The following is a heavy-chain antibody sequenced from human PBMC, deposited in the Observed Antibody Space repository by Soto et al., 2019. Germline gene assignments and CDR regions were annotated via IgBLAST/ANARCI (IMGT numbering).Heavy chain of an antibody. Sequence: QVQLVQSGAEVKKPGPSVKVSCKASGGTFSSYAISWVRQAPGQGLEWMGGIIPIFGTANYAQKFQGRVTITADESTSTAYMELSSLRSEDTAVYYCARAGAYYDFWSGSSNWFDPWGQGTLVTVSS. CDR2: IIPIFGTA. J-gene: IGHJ5*02. CDR1: GGTFSSYA. V-gene: IGHV1-69*01. D-gene: IGHD3-3*01. CDR3: ARAGAYYDFWSGSSNWFDP.